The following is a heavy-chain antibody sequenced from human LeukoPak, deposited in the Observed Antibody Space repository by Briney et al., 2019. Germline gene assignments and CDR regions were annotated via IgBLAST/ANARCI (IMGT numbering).Heavy chain of an antibody. CDR2: IYYSGTT. J-gene: IGHJ6*03. V-gene: IGHV4-39*01. Sequence: SETLSLTCTVPGGSISSSNYYWGWIRQPPGKGLEWIGTIYYSGTTYYNPSLESRVTISEDTSKNQFSLTLRSVTAADTAVYYCARQISDYYYYYMDVWGKGTTVTVSS. D-gene: IGHD3-10*01. CDR1: GGSISSSNYY. CDR3: ARQISDYYYYYMDV.